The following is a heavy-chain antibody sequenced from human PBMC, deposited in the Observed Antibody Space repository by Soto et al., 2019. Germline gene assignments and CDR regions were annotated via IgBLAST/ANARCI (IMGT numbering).Heavy chain of an antibody. Sequence: QGHLVQSGAEVKKPGASVKVSCKASGYTVSNYGITWVRQAPGQGLEWMGWISGYNGNIDYAPNLQGRVTMTTETSTNAAYMELRSLRYDDTAVYYCARFVTSDDAFDIWGQGTMVTVSS. V-gene: IGHV1-18*01. CDR2: ISGYNGNI. CDR3: ARFVTSDDAFDI. D-gene: IGHD6-6*01. CDR1: GYTVSNYG. J-gene: IGHJ3*02.